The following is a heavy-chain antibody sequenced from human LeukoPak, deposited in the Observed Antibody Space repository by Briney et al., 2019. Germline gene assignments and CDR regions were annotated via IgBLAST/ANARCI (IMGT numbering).Heavy chain of an antibody. CDR3: AKDTCSGGSCYYYYGMDV. CDR1: GFTVSSNY. D-gene: IGHD2-15*01. V-gene: IGHV3-53*01. Sequence: GGSLRLSCAASGFTVSSNYMSWVRQAPGKGLEWVSIIYSGGDTYYADSVKGRFTISRDNSKNTLYLQMNSLRAEDTAVYYCAKDTCSGGSCYYYYGMDVWGQGTTVTVSS. CDR2: IYSGGDT. J-gene: IGHJ6*02.